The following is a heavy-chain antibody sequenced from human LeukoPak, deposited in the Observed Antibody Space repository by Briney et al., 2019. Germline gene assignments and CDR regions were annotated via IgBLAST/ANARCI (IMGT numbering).Heavy chain of an antibody. J-gene: IGHJ4*02. CDR1: GFTFSSYA. CDR3: ARDSGSPKLDY. Sequence: PGRSLRLSCAASGFTFSSYAMHWVRQAPGKGLEWVAVISYDGSNKYYADSVKGRFTISRDNSKNTLYLQMNRLRAEDTAVYYCARDSGSPKLDYWGQGTLVTVSS. D-gene: IGHD3-10*01. V-gene: IGHV3-30-3*01. CDR2: ISYDGSNK.